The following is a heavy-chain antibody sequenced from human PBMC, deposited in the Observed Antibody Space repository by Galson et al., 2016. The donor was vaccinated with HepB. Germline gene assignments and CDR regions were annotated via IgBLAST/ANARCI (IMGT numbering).Heavy chain of an antibody. CDR1: GFSLTTSGVG. Sequence: PALVKPTQTLTLTCTFSGFSLTTSGVGVGWIRQPPGKALEWLALIYWDDDKRYSPSLKSRLTITKDTSKNQVVLTLTNMDPVDTATYYCAHSLSGNYVWGTYRREYFQHWGQGTLVTVSS. CDR2: IYWDDDK. D-gene: IGHD3-16*02. J-gene: IGHJ1*01. V-gene: IGHV2-5*02. CDR3: AHSLSGNYVWGTYRREYFQH.